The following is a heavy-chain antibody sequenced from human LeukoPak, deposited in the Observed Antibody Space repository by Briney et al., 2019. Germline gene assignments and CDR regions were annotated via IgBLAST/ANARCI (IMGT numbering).Heavy chain of an antibody. CDR3: ARDRGYCSSTSCYEFDP. CDR2: INPNSGGT. CDR1: GYTFTGYY. J-gene: IGHJ5*02. D-gene: IGHD2-2*01. Sequence: ASVKVSCKASGYTFTGYYMHWVRQAPGQGLEWMGWINPNSGGTNYAQKFQGRVTMTRDTSISTAYMELSRLRSDDTAVYYCARDRGYCSSTSCYEFDPWGQGTLVTVSP. V-gene: IGHV1-2*02.